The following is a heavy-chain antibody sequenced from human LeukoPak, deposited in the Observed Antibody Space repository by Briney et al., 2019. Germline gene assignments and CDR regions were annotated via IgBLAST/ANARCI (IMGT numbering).Heavy chain of an antibody. V-gene: IGHV4-38-2*02. Sequence: SETLSLTCTVSGYFISSGHHWGWFRQPPGKGLEWLGSIYHSGTTYYNPSLKSRLTISVDTSKTQFSMKLSSVTAADTAVYYCASTGGHWGQGTLVTVSS. CDR1: GYFISSGHH. CDR3: ASTGGH. CDR2: IYHSGTT. J-gene: IGHJ4*02. D-gene: IGHD1-14*01.